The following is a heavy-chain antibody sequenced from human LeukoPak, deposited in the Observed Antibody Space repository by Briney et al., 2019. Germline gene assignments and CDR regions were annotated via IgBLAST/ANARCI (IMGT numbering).Heavy chain of an antibody. J-gene: IGHJ4*02. CDR2: TYYSGST. Sequence: PSETLSLTCTVSGGSISSYYWSWIRQPPGKGLEWIGYTYYSGSTNYNPSLKSRVTISVDTSKNQFSLKLSSVTAADTAVYYCARDPPDGYNYFDYWGQGTLVTVSS. CDR1: GGSISSYY. D-gene: IGHD5-24*01. V-gene: IGHV4-59*01. CDR3: ARDPPDGYNYFDY.